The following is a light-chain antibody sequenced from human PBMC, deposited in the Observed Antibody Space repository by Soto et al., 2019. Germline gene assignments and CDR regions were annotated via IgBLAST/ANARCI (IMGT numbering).Light chain of an antibody. J-gene: IGKJ3*01. Sequence: EMVMTQSPATLSVSPGERVTLSCRASESVHRNLAWYQQKPGQGPSLLIYYASTRATGVPARFTGSGSGTEFTLTISSQQSEDAGVYHCQHYTNWPPTFGPWTKVEIK. CDR3: QHYTNWPPT. CDR1: ESVHRN. CDR2: YAS. V-gene: IGKV3-15*01.